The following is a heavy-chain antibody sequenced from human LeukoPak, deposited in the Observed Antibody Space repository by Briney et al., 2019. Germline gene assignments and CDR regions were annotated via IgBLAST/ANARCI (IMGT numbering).Heavy chain of an antibody. CDR1: GFTFSSYG. Sequence: GRSLRLSCAASGFTFSSYGMHWVRQAPGKGLEWVAVIWYDGSNKYYADSVKGRFTISRDNSKNMLYLQMNSLRAEDTAVYYCARDRRFWNGYWDAFDIWGQGTMVTVSS. CDR3: ARDRRFWNGYWDAFDI. CDR2: IWYDGSNK. J-gene: IGHJ3*02. V-gene: IGHV3-33*01. D-gene: IGHD3-3*01.